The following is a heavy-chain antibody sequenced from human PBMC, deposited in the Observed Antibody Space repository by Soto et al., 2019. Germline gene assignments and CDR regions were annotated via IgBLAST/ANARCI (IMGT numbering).Heavy chain of an antibody. CDR1: GFTFSNYA. Sequence: QVQLVESGGGVVQPGRSLRLSCAPSGFTFSNYAMHWVRQAPGKGLEWVAVISYDGSNKYYADSVKGRFTISRDNSKNTLSLKMNSLRAEDTAVYYCARDKRDLRFLEWSYYFDYWGQGTLVTVSS. CDR3: ARDKRDLRFLEWSYYFDY. J-gene: IGHJ4*02. V-gene: IGHV3-30-3*01. D-gene: IGHD3-3*01. CDR2: ISYDGSNK.